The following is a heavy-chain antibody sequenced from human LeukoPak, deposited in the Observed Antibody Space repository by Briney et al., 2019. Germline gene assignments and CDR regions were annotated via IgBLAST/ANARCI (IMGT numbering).Heavy chain of an antibody. Sequence: ASVKVSCKASGYTFTTQAMNWVRQAPGQQGLEWMGRIHTNTGNPTYAQDFTGRFLFSLDTSVNTAYLHISGLKVEDTGLYYCTIGSYWGQGTLVTVSS. CDR1: GYTFTTQA. D-gene: IGHD1-26*01. CDR3: TIGSY. V-gene: IGHV7-4-1*02. J-gene: IGHJ4*02. CDR2: IHTNTGNP.